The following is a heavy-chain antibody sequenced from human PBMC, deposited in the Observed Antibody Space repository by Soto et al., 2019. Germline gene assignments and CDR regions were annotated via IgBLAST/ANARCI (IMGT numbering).Heavy chain of an antibody. CDR2: IYHSGST. D-gene: IGHD3-16*02. CDR1: GGSISSGGYS. Sequence: SETLALTCSVSGGSISSGGYSWSWIRQPPGKGLEWIGYIYHSGSTYYNPSLKSRVTISVDRSKNQFSLKLSSVTAADTAVYYCARSWGSYRLNWFATWAQGTMVTVDS. V-gene: IGHV4-30-2*01. J-gene: IGHJ5*02. CDR3: ARSWGSYRLNWFAT.